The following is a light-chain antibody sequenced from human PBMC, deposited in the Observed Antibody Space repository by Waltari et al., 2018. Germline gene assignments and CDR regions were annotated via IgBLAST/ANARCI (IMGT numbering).Light chain of an antibody. V-gene: IGKV3-15*01. CDR1: QSVSSN. CDR3: QQYNNWPPST. J-gene: IGKJ3*01. Sequence: EIVMTQSPVTLSVSPGEGATLSCRASQSVSSNLAWYQQKPGQAPRLLIYGASTRATGIPVRFSGSGSETEFTLTISSLQSEDFAVYYCQQYNNWPPSTFGPGTKVDIK. CDR2: GAS.